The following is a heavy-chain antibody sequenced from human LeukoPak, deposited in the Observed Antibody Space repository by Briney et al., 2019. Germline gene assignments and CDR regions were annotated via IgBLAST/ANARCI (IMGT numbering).Heavy chain of an antibody. Sequence: PSQTLSLTCAVSGGSISSGGYSWSWIRQPPGKGLEWIGYIYHSGSTYYNPSLKSRVSISVDRSKNQFSLKLSSVTAADTAVYYCARTIRVTIFSGGWFDPWGQGTLVTVSS. CDR3: ARTIRVTIFSGGWFDP. CDR2: IYHSGST. J-gene: IGHJ5*02. CDR1: GGSISSGGYS. V-gene: IGHV4-30-2*01. D-gene: IGHD3-3*01.